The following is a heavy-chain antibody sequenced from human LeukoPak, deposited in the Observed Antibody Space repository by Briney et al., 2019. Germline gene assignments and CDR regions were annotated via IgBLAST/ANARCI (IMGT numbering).Heavy chain of an antibody. V-gene: IGHV1-2*02. CDR3: ASPRAIYDYVWGSYRYGLDY. J-gene: IGHJ4*02. D-gene: IGHD3-16*02. CDR1: GYTFTGYY. CDR2: INPNSGGT. Sequence: GASVKVSCKASGYTFTGYYMHWVRQAPGQGLEWMGWINPNSGGTNYAQKFQGRVTMTRDTSISTAYMELSRLRSDDTAVYYCASPRAIYDYVWGSYRYGLDYWGQGTLVTVSS.